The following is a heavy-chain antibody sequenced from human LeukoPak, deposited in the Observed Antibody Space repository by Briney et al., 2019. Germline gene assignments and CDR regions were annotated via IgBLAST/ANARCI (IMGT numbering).Heavy chain of an antibody. CDR3: AKAPGYSDYYGMDV. Sequence: PGGSLRLSCAASGFTFSSYGMHWVRQAPGKGLEGVAVISNDGSNKYYADSVKGRFTISRDNSKNTLYLQMNSLRAEDTAVYYCAKAPGYSDYYGMDVWGKGTTVTVSS. V-gene: IGHV3-30*18. CDR2: ISNDGSNK. D-gene: IGHD3-10*01. CDR1: GFTFSSYG. J-gene: IGHJ6*04.